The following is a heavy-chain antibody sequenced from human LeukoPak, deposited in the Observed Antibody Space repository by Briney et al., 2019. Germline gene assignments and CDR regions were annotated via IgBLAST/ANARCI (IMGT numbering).Heavy chain of an antibody. J-gene: IGHJ4*02. V-gene: IGHV1-2*02. CDR3: ARANFLYCSSTTCLFDY. CDR1: GYTFTDYY. CDR2: INPNDGDT. Sequence: ASVKVSCKASGYTFTDYYMHWVRQAPGQGFEWMGWINPNDGDTNYAQKFQGRVTMTRDTSISTAHMEVSRPRPDDTAVYYCARANFLYCSSTTCLFDYWGQGTLVTVSS. D-gene: IGHD2-2*01.